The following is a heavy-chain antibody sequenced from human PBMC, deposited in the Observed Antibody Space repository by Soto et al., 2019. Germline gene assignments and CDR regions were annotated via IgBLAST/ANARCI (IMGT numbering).Heavy chain of an antibody. D-gene: IGHD6-6*01. CDR1: GGTFSSYT. CDR2: IIPILGIA. V-gene: IGHV1-69*02. J-gene: IGHJ4*02. Sequence: GASVKVSCKASGGTFSSYTISWVRQAPGQGLEWMGRIIPILGIANYAQKFQGRVTITADKSTSTAYMELSSLRSEDTAVYYCASFEYSSSSGVGPRHEYWGQGTLVTVSS. CDR3: ASFEYSSSSGVGPRHEY.